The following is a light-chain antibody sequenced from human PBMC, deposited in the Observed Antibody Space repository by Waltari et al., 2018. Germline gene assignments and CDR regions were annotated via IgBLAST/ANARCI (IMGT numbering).Light chain of an antibody. J-gene: IGLJ2*01. CDR3: ASRDDRLNGVV. CDR2: SND. CDR1: GSNIASRA. Sequence: QSVLTQAPSASGAPGPRVIISCSGSGSNIASRAVNWYQQLPGRAPKLLIYSNDQRPSGVPDRFSGSRSGTSASLAISGLQSEDEAHYYCASRDDRLNGVVFGGGTKLTVL. V-gene: IGLV1-44*01.